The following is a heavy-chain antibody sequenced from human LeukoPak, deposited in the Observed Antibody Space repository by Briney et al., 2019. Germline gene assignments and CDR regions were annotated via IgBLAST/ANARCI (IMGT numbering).Heavy chain of an antibody. CDR1: GFTFSSYW. CDR3: ARDDCSSISCYHNWFDP. CDR2: IKQDGSEK. Sequence: GGSLRLSCAASGFTFSSYWMSWVRQAPGKGLEGVANIKQDGSEKYYVDSVKGRFTISRDNAKNSLYLQMNSLRAEDTAVYCCARDDCSSISCYHNWFDPWGQGTLVTVSS. V-gene: IGHV3-7*01. J-gene: IGHJ5*02. D-gene: IGHD2-2*01.